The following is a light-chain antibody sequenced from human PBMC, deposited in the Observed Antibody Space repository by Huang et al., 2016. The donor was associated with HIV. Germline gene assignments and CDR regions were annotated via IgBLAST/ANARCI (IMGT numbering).Light chain of an antibody. CDR2: DAS. CDR3: QQYDNFPYT. Sequence: DIQLTQSPSSLSASVGDRVTITCQASQDISNYLSWYQKIPGKAPKLLIYDASNLQSGVPSRFSGRASGTDFSFTISSLQSEDIATYYCQQYDNFPYTFGQGTKLVMK. J-gene: IGKJ2*01. V-gene: IGKV1-33*01. CDR1: QDISNY.